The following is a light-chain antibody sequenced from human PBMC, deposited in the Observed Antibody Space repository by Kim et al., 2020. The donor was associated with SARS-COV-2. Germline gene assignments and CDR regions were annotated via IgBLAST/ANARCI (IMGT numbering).Light chain of an antibody. CDR1: SCDGGAYHS. V-gene: IGLV2-8*03. Sequence: QTATITCTGRSCDGGAYHSVSSDQHHPGKAPKLMIYDNTKRLSGVPVRFFGSKSDNTASLAVSGLRAEDDAAYYCSSYAGSNSLGVGGGTQLTVL. J-gene: IGLJ2*01. CDR3: SSYAGSNSLG. CDR2: DNT.